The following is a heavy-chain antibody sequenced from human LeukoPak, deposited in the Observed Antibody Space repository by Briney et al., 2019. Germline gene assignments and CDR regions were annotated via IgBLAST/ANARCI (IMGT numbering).Heavy chain of an antibody. CDR1: GFTFSSYE. D-gene: IGHD3-10*01. V-gene: IGHV3-48*03. J-gene: IGHJ4*02. Sequence: GGSLRLSCAASGFTFSSYEMNWVRQAPGKGLEWVSYISSSGSTTYYADSVKGRFTISRDNAKNSLYLQMNSLRAEDTAVYYCARGLGERDDYWGQGTLVTVSS. CDR2: ISSSGSTT. CDR3: ARGLGERDDY.